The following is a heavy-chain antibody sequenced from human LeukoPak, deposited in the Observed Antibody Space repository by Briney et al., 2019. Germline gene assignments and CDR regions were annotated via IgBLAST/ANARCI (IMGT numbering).Heavy chain of an antibody. CDR3: ARDHDGTGYYGMDV. Sequence: ASVKVSCKASGYTFTSYDISWVRQAPGQGLEWMGWISAYNDNTNYAQKLQGRVTMTTDTSTSTAYMELRSLRSDDTAVYYCARDHDGTGYYGMDVSGQGTTVTVSS. D-gene: IGHD1-26*01. J-gene: IGHJ6*02. V-gene: IGHV1-18*01. CDR2: ISAYNDNT. CDR1: GYTFTSYD.